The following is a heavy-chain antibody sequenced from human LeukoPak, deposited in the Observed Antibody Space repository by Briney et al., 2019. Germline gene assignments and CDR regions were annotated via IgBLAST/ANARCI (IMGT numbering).Heavy chain of an antibody. Sequence: SETLSLTCTVSGGSISSYYWSWIRQPPGKGLEWIGYIYYSGSTNYNPSLKSRVTISVDTSKNQFSLKLSSVTAADTAVYYCARLGTTCSGGSCYSHFDYWGQGTLVTVSS. CDR3: ARLGTTCSGGSCYSHFDY. D-gene: IGHD2-15*01. CDR2: IYYSGST. V-gene: IGHV4-59*08. CDR1: GGSISSYY. J-gene: IGHJ4*02.